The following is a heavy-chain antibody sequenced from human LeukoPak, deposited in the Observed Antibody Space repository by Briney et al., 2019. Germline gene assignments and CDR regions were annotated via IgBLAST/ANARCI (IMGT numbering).Heavy chain of an antibody. CDR2: ISSSGSTI. CDR3: ARDHRGDKYYDFWSGWSDYYYYYMDV. CDR1: GFTFSSYG. D-gene: IGHD3-3*01. Sequence: PGGSLRLSCAASGFTFSSYGMSWIRQAPGKGLEWVSYISSSGSTIYYADSVKGRFTISRDNAKNSLYLQMNSLRAEDTAVCYCARDHRGDKYYDFWSGWSDYYYYYMDVWGKGTTVTVSS. J-gene: IGHJ6*03. V-gene: IGHV3-48*04.